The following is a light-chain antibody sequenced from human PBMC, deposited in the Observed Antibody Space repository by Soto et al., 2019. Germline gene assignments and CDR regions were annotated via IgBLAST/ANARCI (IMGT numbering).Light chain of an antibody. CDR3: QQYNNWPPYT. CDR1: QSVSSN. Sequence: EIVMTQSPATLSVSPGERATLSCRASQSVSSNLAWYQQKPGQAPRLLIYDASTRATGIPARSSGSGSGTEFTLTISSLQSEDFAVYYCQQYNNWPPYTFGQGTKLEFK. CDR2: DAS. V-gene: IGKV3-15*01. J-gene: IGKJ2*01.